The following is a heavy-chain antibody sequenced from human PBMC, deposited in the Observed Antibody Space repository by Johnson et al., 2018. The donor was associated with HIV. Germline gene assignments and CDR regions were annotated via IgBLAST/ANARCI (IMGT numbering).Heavy chain of an antibody. CDR2: FYSGGST. CDR3: AKASSGWYTAFDI. D-gene: IGHD6-19*01. J-gene: IGHJ3*02. V-gene: IGHV3-53*01. Sequence: GLEWVSVFYSGGSTYYADSVKGRFTIARDSAKNLLFLQMNSLRVEDTAVYYCAKASSGWYTAFDIWGQGTMVTVSS.